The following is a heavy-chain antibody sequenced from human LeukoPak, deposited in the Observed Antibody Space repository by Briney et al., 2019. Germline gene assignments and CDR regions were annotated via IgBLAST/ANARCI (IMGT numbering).Heavy chain of an antibody. CDR3: ARDRHTSDAFDI. CDR1: GFTFSSYW. CDR2: INTDGSST. V-gene: IGHV3-74*01. J-gene: IGHJ3*02. Sequence: GGSLRPSCAASGFTFSSYWMHWVRQAPGKGLVWVSRINTDGSSTSYADSVKGRFTISRDNAKNTLYLQMNSLRAEDTAVYYCARDRHTSDAFDIWGQGTMVSVSS.